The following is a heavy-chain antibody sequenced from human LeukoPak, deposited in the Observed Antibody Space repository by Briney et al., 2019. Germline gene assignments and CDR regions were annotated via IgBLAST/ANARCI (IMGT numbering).Heavy chain of an antibody. CDR3: AKPNLGSIAVAGVDY. V-gene: IGHV3-23*01. CDR2: ISGSGGST. Sequence: GGSLRLSCAASGFTFSSYGMSWVRQAPGKGLEWASAISGSGGSTYYADSVKGRFTISRDNSKNTLYLQMNSLRAEDTAVYYCAKPNLGSIAVAGVDYWGQGTLVTVSS. J-gene: IGHJ4*02. D-gene: IGHD6-19*01. CDR1: GFTFSSYG.